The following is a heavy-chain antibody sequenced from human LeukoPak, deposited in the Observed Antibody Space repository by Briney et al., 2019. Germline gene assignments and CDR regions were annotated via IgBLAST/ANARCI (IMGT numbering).Heavy chain of an antibody. V-gene: IGHV3-53*01. CDR3: ASEQWSRYQSDY. Sequence: GGSLRLSCAASGFTISSNYMSWVRQAPRKGLEWVSVIYSGGSTYYADSVKGRFTISRDNSKNTRYLQINSVRAEDTAVYYCASEQWSRYQSDYWGQGTLVTVSS. J-gene: IGHJ4*02. CDR2: IYSGGST. D-gene: IGHD6-19*01. CDR1: GFTISSNY.